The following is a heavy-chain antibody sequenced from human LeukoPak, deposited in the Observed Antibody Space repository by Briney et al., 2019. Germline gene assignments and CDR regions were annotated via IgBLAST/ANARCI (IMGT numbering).Heavy chain of an antibody. J-gene: IGHJ4*02. CDR2: INSDGSST. D-gene: IGHD2-21*02. CDR1: GFTFSSYW. Sequence: GGSLRLSCAASGFTFSSYWMYWVRQAPGKGLVWVSRINSDGSSTRYADSVKGRFTISRDNAKNTVYLQMNSLRAEDTAVYYCAREGVTATPFDYWGQGTLVTASS. CDR3: AREGVTATPFDY. V-gene: IGHV3-74*01.